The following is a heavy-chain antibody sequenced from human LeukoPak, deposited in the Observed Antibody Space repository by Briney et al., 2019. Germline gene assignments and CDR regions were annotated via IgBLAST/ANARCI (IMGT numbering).Heavy chain of an antibody. CDR3: AKDSLIVVVTEGDY. V-gene: IGHV3-9*01. CDR2: ISWNSGSI. CDR1: GFTFDDYA. Sequence: SGGSLRLSCAASGFTFDDYAMHWVRQAPGKGLEWVSGISWNSGSIGYADSVKGRFTISRDNSKNTLYLQMNSLRAEDTAVYYCAKDSLIVVVTEGDYWGQGTLVTVSS. D-gene: IGHD2-21*02. J-gene: IGHJ4*02.